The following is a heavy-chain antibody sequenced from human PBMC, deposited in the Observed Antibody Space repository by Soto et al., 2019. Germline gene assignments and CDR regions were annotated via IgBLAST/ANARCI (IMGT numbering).Heavy chain of an antibody. Sequence: PAGSLKLSCAASGFTFSSYAMSWVRQAPGKGLEWVSAISGSGGSTYYADSVKGRFTISRDNSKNTLYLQMNSLRAEDTAVYYCAKLIVVVIDYWGQGTLVTVSS. CDR3: AKLIVVVIDY. D-gene: IGHD3-22*01. J-gene: IGHJ4*02. CDR2: ISGSGGST. V-gene: IGHV3-23*01. CDR1: GFTFSSYA.